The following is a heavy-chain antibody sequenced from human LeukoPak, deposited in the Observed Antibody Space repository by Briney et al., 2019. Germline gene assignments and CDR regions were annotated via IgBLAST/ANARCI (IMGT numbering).Heavy chain of an antibody. CDR2: INSDGSST. Sequence: GGSLRLSCAASGFTFSSYWMHWVRQAPGKGLVWVSRINSDGSSTSYADSVKGRFTISRDNAKNTLYLQMNSLRAEDTAVYYCARAEYCSSTSCSFVGYWGRGTLVTVSS. J-gene: IGHJ4*02. CDR1: GFTFSSYW. CDR3: ARAEYCSSTSCSFVGY. D-gene: IGHD2-2*01. V-gene: IGHV3-74*01.